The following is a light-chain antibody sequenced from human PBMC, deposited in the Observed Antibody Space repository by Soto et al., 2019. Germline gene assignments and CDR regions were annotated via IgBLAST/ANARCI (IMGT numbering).Light chain of an antibody. J-gene: IGKJ5*01. CDR3: QQYGSSEII. CDR2: GAS. V-gene: IGKV3-15*01. CDR1: QSVSSN. Sequence: IVMTQSPATLSVSPGERATLSCRASQSVSSNLAWYQQKPGQAPRLLVYGASTKATDMPGRFSGSVSGTDFTLTITRLEPEDFAVFYCQQYGSSEIIFGQGTLLEIK.